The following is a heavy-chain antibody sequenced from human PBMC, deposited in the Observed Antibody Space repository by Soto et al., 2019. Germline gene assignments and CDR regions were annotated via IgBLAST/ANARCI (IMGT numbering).Heavy chain of an antibody. D-gene: IGHD5-18*01. CDR3: ARFLVQTTMGGVH. J-gene: IGHJ1*01. V-gene: IGHV4-39*01. Sequence: SETLSLTCTVSGGTISSSSYSWGWIRQPPGKGLEWIGTVYYSGSTDCNPSLKSRVTISVDTSKNQFSLKLESVTAADTAVYYCARFLVQTTMGGVHWXPGTLVTVSS. CDR2: VYYSGST. CDR1: GGTISSSSYS.